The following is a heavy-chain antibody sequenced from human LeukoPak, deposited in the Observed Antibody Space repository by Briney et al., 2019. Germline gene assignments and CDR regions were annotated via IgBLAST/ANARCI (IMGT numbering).Heavy chain of an antibody. CDR1: GGSISIYY. J-gene: IGHJ4*02. D-gene: IGHD1-7*01. CDR2: IYYSGST. V-gene: IGHV4-59*01. Sequence: SETLSLTYTVSGGSISIYYWSWIRQPPGKGLARTGYIYYSGSTNYNPSLKSRVTISVDTSKNQFSLKLSSVTAADTAVYYCARARDWNYVPFDYWGQGTLVTVSS. CDR3: ARARDWNYVPFDY.